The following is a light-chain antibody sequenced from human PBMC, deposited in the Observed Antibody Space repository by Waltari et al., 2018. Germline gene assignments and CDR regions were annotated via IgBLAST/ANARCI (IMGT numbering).Light chain of an antibody. V-gene: IGLV7-46*01. CDR3: LLYYSGVRV. CDR2: DTN. J-gene: IGLJ3*02. CDR1: TVAVTSGHY. Sequence: QAVVTQEPSLTVSPGGTVTLTCGSSTVAVTSGHYPYWFQQKPGQAPWTLIYDTNKKHAVAPARCSGSLLGGEAALTLSGARPEDEAEYFCLLYYSGVRVFGGGTKLTVL.